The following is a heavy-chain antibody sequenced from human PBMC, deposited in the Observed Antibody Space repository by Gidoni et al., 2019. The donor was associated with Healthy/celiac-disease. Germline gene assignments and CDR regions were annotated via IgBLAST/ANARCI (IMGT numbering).Heavy chain of an antibody. CDR2: IYYSGST. V-gene: IGHV4-39*01. J-gene: IGHJ5*02. D-gene: IGHD3-10*01. CDR3: ARLSSYWFDP. Sequence: QLQLQESGPVLVKPSETLSLTCTVPGGYISSSSYYWGWIRQPPGKGLEWIGGIYYSGSTYYNPSLKSRVTISVDTSKNQCSLKLSSVTAADTAVYYCARLSSYWFDPWGQGTLVTVSS. CDR1: GGYISSSSYY.